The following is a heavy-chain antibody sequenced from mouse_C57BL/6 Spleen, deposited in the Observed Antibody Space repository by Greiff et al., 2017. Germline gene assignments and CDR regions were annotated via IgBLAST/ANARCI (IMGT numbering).Heavy chain of an antibody. J-gene: IGHJ3*01. CDR3: APTAQAPWFAY. D-gene: IGHD3-2*02. CDR1: GYTFTDYN. CDR2: INPNNGGT. Sequence: EVQLQQSGPELVKPGASVKMSCKASGYTFTDYNMHWVKQSHGKSLEWIGYINPNNGGTSYNQKFKGKATLTVNKSSSTAYMELRSLTSEDSAVYYCAPTAQAPWFAYWGQGTLVTVSA. V-gene: IGHV1-22*01.